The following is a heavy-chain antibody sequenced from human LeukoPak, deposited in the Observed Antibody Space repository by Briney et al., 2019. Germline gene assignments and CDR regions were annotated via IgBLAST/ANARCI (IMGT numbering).Heavy chain of an antibody. Sequence: GGSLRLSCAAFGFTLSSYEMNWVRQAPGKGLEWVSYISSSGSTIYYADSVKGRFTISRDNAKNSLYLQMNSLRAEDTAVYYCAREIRIQLWPQGNWFDPWGQGTLVTVSS. CDR1: GFTLSSYE. CDR3: AREIRIQLWPQGNWFDP. J-gene: IGHJ5*02. V-gene: IGHV3-48*03. CDR2: ISSSGSTI. D-gene: IGHD5-18*01.